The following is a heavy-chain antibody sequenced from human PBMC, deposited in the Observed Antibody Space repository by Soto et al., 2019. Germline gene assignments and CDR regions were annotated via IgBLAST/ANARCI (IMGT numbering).Heavy chain of an antibody. Sequence: HPGGSLRLSCTASGFTFSNYGMHWVRLAPGKGLEWVAVVSYDGRNKYYGDSVKGRFTISRDNSKKTLYVQMNSLRVEDTAVYYCAKDSFCTSPSCFPSIYHYGMDVWGQGTTVTVSS. CDR3: AKDSFCTSPSCFPSIYHYGMDV. D-gene: IGHD2-2*01. J-gene: IGHJ6*02. V-gene: IGHV3-30*18. CDR2: VSYDGRNK. CDR1: GFTFSNYG.